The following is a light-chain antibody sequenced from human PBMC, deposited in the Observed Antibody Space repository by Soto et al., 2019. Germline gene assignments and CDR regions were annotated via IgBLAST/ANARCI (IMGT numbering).Light chain of an antibody. CDR1: QSVSSN. J-gene: IGKJ5*01. CDR2: GAS. V-gene: IGKV3-11*01. Sequence: EIVMTQSPATLSVAPGERATLSCRASQSVSSNLAWYQQKPGQAPRLLIYGASNRATGIPDRFSGSGSGTDFTLTISSLEPEDFAVYYCQQRSNWPITFGQGTRLE. CDR3: QQRSNWPIT.